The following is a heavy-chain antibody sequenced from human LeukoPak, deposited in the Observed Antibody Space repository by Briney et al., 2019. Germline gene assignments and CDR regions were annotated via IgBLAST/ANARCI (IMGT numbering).Heavy chain of an antibody. CDR3: ARPTNCGGDCYSTPDAFDI. D-gene: IGHD2-21*01. CDR2: IYYSGST. Sequence: SETLYLTCTVSGGSISSSSYYWGWIRQPPGKGLEWIGSIYYSGSTYYNPSLKSRVTISVDTSKNQFSLKLSSVTAADTAVYYCARPTNCGGDCYSTPDAFDIWGQGTMVTVSS. J-gene: IGHJ3*02. CDR1: GGSISSSSYY. V-gene: IGHV4-39*01.